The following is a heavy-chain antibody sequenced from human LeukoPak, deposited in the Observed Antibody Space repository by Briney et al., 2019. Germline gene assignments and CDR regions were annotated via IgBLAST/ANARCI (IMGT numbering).Heavy chain of an antibody. D-gene: IGHD3-16*01. CDR1: GYSFTTYH. J-gene: IGHJ4*02. CDR2: IKDSGTT. V-gene: IGHV1-46*01. Sequence: ASVKASCKASGYSFTTYHIHWVRQAPGQGLEWMGIIKDSGTTIYPQKFQGRVTMTRDTSTSTVYVEVSSLRSEDTAVYYCARESPHTFYFDYWGQGTLVTVSS. CDR3: ARESPHTFYFDY.